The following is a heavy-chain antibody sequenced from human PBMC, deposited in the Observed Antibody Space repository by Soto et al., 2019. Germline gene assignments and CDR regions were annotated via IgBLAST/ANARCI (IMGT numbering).Heavy chain of an antibody. CDR2: IYYSGST. D-gene: IGHD3-22*01. V-gene: IGHV4-39*01. J-gene: IGHJ4*02. Sequence: PSETLSLTCTVSGGSISSSSYYWGWIRQPPGKGLEWIGSIYYSGSTYYNPSLKSRVTISVDTSKNQFSLKLSSVTAADTAVYYCARLVPDYYDSSGYFMDYWGQGTLVTVSS. CDR1: GGSISSSSYY. CDR3: ARLVPDYYDSSGYFMDY.